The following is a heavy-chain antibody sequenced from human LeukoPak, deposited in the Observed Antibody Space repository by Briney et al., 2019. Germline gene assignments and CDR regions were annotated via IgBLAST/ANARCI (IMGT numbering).Heavy chain of an antibody. J-gene: IGHJ5*02. CDR1: GGSISRYY. D-gene: IGHD3-16*01. CDR2: IHYSGST. Sequence: SETLSLTCSVSGGSISRYYWSWIRQPPGKGLEWIGYIHYSGSTNYNPSLKSRVTISVDTSKNQFSLKLSSVTAAGTAVYYCASVGGDEPQRKKNWFDPWGQGTLVTVSS. CDR3: ASVGGDEPQRKKNWFDP. V-gene: IGHV4-59*12.